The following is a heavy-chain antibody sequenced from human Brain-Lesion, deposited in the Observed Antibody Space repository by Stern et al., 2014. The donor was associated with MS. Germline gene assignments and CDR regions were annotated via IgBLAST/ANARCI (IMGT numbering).Heavy chain of an antibody. Sequence: QLQLQESGPGLVKPSETLSLTCTVAGGSVSSTSYAWAWIRQPPGKGLEWIGTIYYSGNTYYSPSLKSRLTISLDTSQNQFSLQLRSLTAADTAVYYCAGEEDIRYCSGGSCTGNWFDPWGQGTLVTVSS. CDR3: AGEEDIRYCSGGSCTGNWFDP. J-gene: IGHJ5*02. CDR1: GGSVSSTSYA. V-gene: IGHV4-39*01. D-gene: IGHD2-15*01. CDR2: IYYSGNT.